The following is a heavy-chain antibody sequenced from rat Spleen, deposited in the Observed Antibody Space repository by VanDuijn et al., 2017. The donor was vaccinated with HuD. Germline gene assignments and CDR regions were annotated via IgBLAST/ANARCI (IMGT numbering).Heavy chain of an antibody. CDR2: ISADGTNT. J-gene: IGHJ1*01. CDR3: TRAGFLRDWYFDF. Sequence: EVQLVASDGGLVQPGRSLKLSCAASGFTFSDYFMAWVRQAPAQGLEWVATISADGTNTYYQDSVKGRFTISRDDVRSTLYLQMDSLRSEDTASYYCTRAGFLRDWYFDFWGPRTMVTVSS. V-gene: IGHV5-29*01. CDR1: GFTFSDYF. D-gene: IGHD2-2*01.